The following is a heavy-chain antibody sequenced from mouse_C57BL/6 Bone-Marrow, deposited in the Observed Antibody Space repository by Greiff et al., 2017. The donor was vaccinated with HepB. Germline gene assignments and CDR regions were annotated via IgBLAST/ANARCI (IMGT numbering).Heavy chain of an antibody. J-gene: IGHJ3*01. V-gene: IGHV1-64*01. Sequence: QVQLQQPGAELVKPGASVKLSCKASGYTFTSYWMHWVKQRPGQGLEWIGMIHPNSGSTNYNEKFKSKATLTVDKSSSTAYMQLSSLTSEDSAVYYCARRGFITTVVPPAAYWGQGTLVTVSA. D-gene: IGHD1-1*01. CDR2: IHPNSGST. CDR1: GYTFTSYW. CDR3: ARRGFITTVVPPAAY.